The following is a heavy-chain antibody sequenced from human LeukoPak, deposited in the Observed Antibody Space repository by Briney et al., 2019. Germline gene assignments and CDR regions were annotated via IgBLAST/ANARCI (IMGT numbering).Heavy chain of an antibody. CDR3: ARDSRGSSWFFDY. V-gene: IGHV3-48*03. J-gene: IGHJ4*02. Sequence: GGSLRLSCAASGFTFSSYEMNWVRQAPGKGLEWVSYISSSGRTFYYADSVKGRFTISRDNGKKSLYLQMNSLRVEDTAVYYCARDSRGSSWFFDYWGQGALVTVPS. CDR1: GFTFSSYE. D-gene: IGHD6-13*01. CDR2: ISSSGRTF.